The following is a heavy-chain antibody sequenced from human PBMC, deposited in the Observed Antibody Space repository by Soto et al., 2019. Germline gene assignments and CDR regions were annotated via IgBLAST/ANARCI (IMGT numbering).Heavy chain of an antibody. Sequence: GESPKISCKGSGYSFTSYWIGWVRQMPGKGLEWMGIISPGDSDTTYSPSFQGQVTISADKSISTAYLQWSSLKASDTAMYYCARRTLSNGNHFYGMDVWGQGTTVTVSS. J-gene: IGHJ6*02. CDR2: ISPGDSDT. CDR3: ARRTLSNGNHFYGMDV. V-gene: IGHV5-51*01. D-gene: IGHD1-20*01. CDR1: GYSFTSYW.